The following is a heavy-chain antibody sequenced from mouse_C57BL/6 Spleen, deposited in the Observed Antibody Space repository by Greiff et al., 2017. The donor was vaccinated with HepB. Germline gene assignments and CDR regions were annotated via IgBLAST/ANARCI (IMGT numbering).Heavy chain of an antibody. V-gene: IGHV1-18*01. CDR2: INPNNGGT. CDR1: GYTFTDYN. J-gene: IGHJ3*01. CDR3: ASQAAGGFAY. D-gene: IGHD3-2*02. Sequence: EVKLQESGPELVKPGASVKIPCKASGYTFTDYNMDWVKQSHGKSLEWIGDINPNNGGTIYNQKFKGKATLTVDKSSSTAYMELRSLTSEDTAVYYCASQAAGGFAYWGQGTLVTVSA.